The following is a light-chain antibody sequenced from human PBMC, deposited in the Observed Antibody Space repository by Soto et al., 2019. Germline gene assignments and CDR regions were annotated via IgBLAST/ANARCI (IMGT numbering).Light chain of an antibody. Sequence: ENVLTQSPGTLSLSPGERATLSCRASQSVSGTYLAWSQHKPGQAPSLLIYGASSRATGIADRFSGSGSGTDFTLTISRLEPEDFAVYYCHQYGSSPLPGGSPLPFGGGTKVEIK. CDR1: QSVSGTY. CDR2: GAS. V-gene: IGKV3-20*01. CDR3: HQYGSSPLPGGSPLP. J-gene: IGKJ4*01.